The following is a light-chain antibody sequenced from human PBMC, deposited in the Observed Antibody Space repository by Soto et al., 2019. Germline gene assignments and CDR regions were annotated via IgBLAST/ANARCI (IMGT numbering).Light chain of an antibody. Sequence: EIVLTQSPGTLSLSPGERATLSCRASQSVSTNYLAWYQQKPGLAPRLLIYGASSRATGIPDRFSGSGSGTDFTLTINRLEPDDFAVYYCQQYDSSPAFGGGTKVEIK. V-gene: IGKV3-20*01. CDR2: GAS. CDR3: QQYDSSPA. J-gene: IGKJ4*01. CDR1: QSVSTNY.